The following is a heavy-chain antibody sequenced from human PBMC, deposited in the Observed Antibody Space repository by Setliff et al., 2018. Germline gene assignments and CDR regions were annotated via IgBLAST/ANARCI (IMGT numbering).Heavy chain of an antibody. CDR3: ARSGGGYDFWRGYLVSHYYYYYYMDV. D-gene: IGHD3-3*01. CDR2: MNPNSGNT. CDR1: GYTFTSYD. V-gene: IGHV1-8*03. Sequence: ASVKVSCKASGYTFTSYDINWVRQATGQGLEWMGWMNPNSGNTGYAQKFQGRVTITRNTSISTAYMELSSLRSEDTAVYYCARSGGGYDFWRGYLVSHYYYYYYMDVWGKGTTVTVSS. J-gene: IGHJ6*03.